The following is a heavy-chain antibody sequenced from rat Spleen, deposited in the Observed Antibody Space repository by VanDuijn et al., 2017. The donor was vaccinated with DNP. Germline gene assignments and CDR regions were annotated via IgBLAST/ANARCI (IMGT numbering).Heavy chain of an antibody. V-gene: IGHV5-22*01. CDR1: GFSFRDYD. D-gene: IGHD1-12*02. J-gene: IGHJ1*01. Sequence: EVQLVESGGGLVQPGRSLKLSCVASGFSFRDYDMAWVRQAPSKGLEWVACMSPTTRSSYYRDSVRGRFTISRDNAKSTLYLQMNSLRSEDMATYYCVRPDYYFGSYPFFWGPGTMVTVSS. CDR3: VRPDYYFGSYPFF. CDR2: MSPTTRSS.